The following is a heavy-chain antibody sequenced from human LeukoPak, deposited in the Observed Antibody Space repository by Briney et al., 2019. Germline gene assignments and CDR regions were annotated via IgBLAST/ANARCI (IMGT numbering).Heavy chain of an antibody. CDR3: ARAPSEIGGYYPEYFRH. D-gene: IGHD3-22*01. CDR1: GFTFSSYC. CDR2: IKSDGST. Sequence: GGSLRLSCAASGFTFSSYCMHWVRQAPGKGLVWVSRIKSDGSTNYADSVKGRFTISRDNAKNTVSLQMNSLRAEDTGVYYCARAPSEIGGYYPEYFRHWGQGTLVTVSS. V-gene: IGHV3-74*01. J-gene: IGHJ1*01.